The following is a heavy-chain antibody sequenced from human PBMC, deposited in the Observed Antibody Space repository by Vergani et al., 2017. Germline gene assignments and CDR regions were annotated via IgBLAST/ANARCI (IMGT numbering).Heavy chain of an antibody. V-gene: IGHV3-48*01. CDR3: ARGTMTTHYYYYGMDV. J-gene: IGHJ6*02. CDR1: GFTFSSYS. D-gene: IGHD3-22*01. CDR2: ISSSSSTI. Sequence: EVQLVESGGGLVQPGGSLRLSCAASGFTFSSYSMNWVRQAPGKGLEWVSYISSSSSTIYYADSVKGRFTISRDNAKNSLHLQMNSLRAEDTAVYYCARGTMTTHYYYYGMDVWGQGTTVTVSS.